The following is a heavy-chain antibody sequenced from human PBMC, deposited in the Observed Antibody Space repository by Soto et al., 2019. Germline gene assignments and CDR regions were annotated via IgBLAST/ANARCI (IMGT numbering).Heavy chain of an antibody. V-gene: IGHV1-46*01. J-gene: IGHJ6*02. Sequence: ASVKVSCKASGYTFTSYYMHWVRQAPGQGLEWMEIINPSGGSTSYAQKFQGRVTITADESTSTAYMELSSLRSEDTAVYYCASIVAARPRAPYYYYYGMDVWGQGTTVTVSS. D-gene: IGHD6-6*01. CDR2: INPSGGST. CDR3: ASIVAARPRAPYYYYYGMDV. CDR1: GYTFTSYY.